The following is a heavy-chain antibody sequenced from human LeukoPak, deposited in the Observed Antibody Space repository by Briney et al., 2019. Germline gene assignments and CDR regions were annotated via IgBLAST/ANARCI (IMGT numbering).Heavy chain of an antibody. CDR3: AKRGVVIRVILVGFHEEAYYFDS. V-gene: IGHV3-23*01. D-gene: IGHD3-22*01. CDR1: GITVSNYG. J-gene: IGHJ4*02. CDR2: ISGSGGGT. Sequence: GGSLRLSCAVSGITVSNYGMSWVRQAPGKGLEWVAGISGSGGGTTYADSVKGRFTISRDNFKNTLYLQMNSLRAEDTAVYFCAKRGVVIRVILVGFHEEAYYFDSWGQGALVTVSS.